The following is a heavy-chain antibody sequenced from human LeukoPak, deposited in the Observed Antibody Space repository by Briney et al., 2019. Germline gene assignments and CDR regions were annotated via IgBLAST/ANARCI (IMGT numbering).Heavy chain of an antibody. CDR2: ISYDGSNK. CDR1: GFTFNSYA. D-gene: IGHD4-23*01. Sequence: GRSLRLSCAASGFTFNSYAMHWVRQAPGKGLEWVAVISYDGSNKYYADSVKGRFTISRDNSKNTLYLQMNSLRAEDTAVYYCAREGRGTDGNGPFDYWGQGTLVTVSS. J-gene: IGHJ4*02. V-gene: IGHV3-30-3*01. CDR3: AREGRGTDGNGPFDY.